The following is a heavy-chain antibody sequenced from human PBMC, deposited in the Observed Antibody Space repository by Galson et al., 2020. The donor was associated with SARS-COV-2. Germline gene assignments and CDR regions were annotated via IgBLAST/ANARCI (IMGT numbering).Heavy chain of an antibody. Sequence: GESLKISCAAPGFTFSGSAVHWVRQAPGRGLEWIGRIRTKPNSYATVYVKSVKGRFTFSRDDSKNTAYLQMNSLKIEDTAVYYCTLGTVDYYGMDVWGQGTTVTVSS. D-gene: IGHD7-27*01. J-gene: IGHJ6*02. CDR2: IRTKPNSYAT. CDR3: TLGTVDYYGMDV. CDR1: GFTFSGSA. V-gene: IGHV3-73*01.